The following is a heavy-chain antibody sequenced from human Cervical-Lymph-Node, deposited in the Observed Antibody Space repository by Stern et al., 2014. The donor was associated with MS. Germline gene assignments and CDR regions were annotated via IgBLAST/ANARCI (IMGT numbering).Heavy chain of an antibody. CDR2: LSGHGDAT. Sequence: EVQLVESGGTWVQPGGSLRLSCAASGFTFSSYAMSWVRQAPGKGLEWVSTLSGHGDATYYADSVKGRFTISRDISKNTLYLQMNSLRAEDTAVYYCAKVHDYGDPDYWGQGTLVTVSS. V-gene: IGHV3-23*04. D-gene: IGHD4-17*01. CDR1: GFTFSSYA. CDR3: AKVHDYGDPDY. J-gene: IGHJ4*02.